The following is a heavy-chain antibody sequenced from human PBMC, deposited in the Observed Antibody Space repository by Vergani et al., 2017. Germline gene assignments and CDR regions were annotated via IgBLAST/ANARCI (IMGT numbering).Heavy chain of an antibody. CDR2: IVYHGSNK. CDR3: ARVSTPSSWATYYYYYYGMDV. CDR1: GFTFSSYP. J-gene: IGHJ6*02. D-gene: IGHD6-13*01. Sequence: QVQLVESGGGVVQPGRSLRLSCSSSGFTFSSYPMHWVRQAPANGLACLPVIVYHGSNKYYADSVKGRITISRDNSKITLYLQMNSLRAEDTAVYYCARVSTPSSWATYYYYYYGMDVWGQGTTVTVSS. V-gene: IGHV3-33*01.